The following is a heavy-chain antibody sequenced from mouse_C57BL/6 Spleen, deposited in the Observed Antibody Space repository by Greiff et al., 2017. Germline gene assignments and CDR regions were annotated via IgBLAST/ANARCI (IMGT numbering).Heavy chain of an antibody. J-gene: IGHJ2*01. CDR3: ARGNYGSSYGDY. CDR1: GFTFTSYW. V-gene: IGHV1-61*01. D-gene: IGHD1-1*01. CDR2: IYPSDSET. Sequence: QVQLQQPGAELVRPGSSVKLSCTASGFTFTSYWMDWVKQRPGQGLEWIGNIYPSDSETHYNQKFKDKATLTADKSSTTAYMQLISLTSEDAAVYYSARGNYGSSYGDYWGQGTPLTVSS.